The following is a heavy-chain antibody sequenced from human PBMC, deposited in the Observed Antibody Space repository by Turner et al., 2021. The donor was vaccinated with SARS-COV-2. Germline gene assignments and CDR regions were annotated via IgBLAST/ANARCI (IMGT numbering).Heavy chain of an antibody. J-gene: IGHJ4*02. V-gene: IGHV4-34*01. CDR3: ARGDDPRKSGVV. CDR2: VHPYGTT. CDR1: GGSLSGCY. D-gene: IGHD3-3*01. Sequence: QVQLQQWCAGPLKPSETLSLSRAVNGGSLSGCYWTWIRQPPGKGLELIGEVHPYGTTYYNPSLKSRVSMSVDTSKNKFSLKLNSVTAADTAFYYCARGDDPRKSGVVWGQGTLVTVSS.